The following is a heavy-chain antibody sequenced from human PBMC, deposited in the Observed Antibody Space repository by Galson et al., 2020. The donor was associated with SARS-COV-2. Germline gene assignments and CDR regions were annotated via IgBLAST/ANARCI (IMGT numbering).Heavy chain of an antibody. D-gene: IGHD6-13*01. CDR2: TYYRPQWST. CDR1: GDTLSSHSAA. CDR3: AGRVAGAGSLHI. J-gene: IGHJ3*02. V-gene: IGHV6-1*01. Sequence: SQTLSLPSALSGDTLSSHSAARNWIRQSPSRGLEWLGRTYYRPQWSTDYAVSVKSRITINTDTSKNQFSLQLNSVTPEDTAIYYCAGRVAGAGSLHIWGQGTMVIVSS.